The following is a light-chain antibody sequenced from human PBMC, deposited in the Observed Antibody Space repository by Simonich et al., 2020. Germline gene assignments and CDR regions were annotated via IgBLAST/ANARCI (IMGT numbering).Light chain of an antibody. CDR2: EGS. V-gene: IGLV2-23*01. J-gene: IGLJ3*02. CDR1: SSDVGSYNL. CDR3: CSYAGSSTWV. Sequence: QSALTQPASVSGSPGQSITISCTGTSSDVGSYNLVSWYQQHQGKAPKLMIYEGSKRPSGVSNRVSGSKSGNTASLTISGLQAEDEADYYCCSYAGSSTWVFGEGTKLTVL.